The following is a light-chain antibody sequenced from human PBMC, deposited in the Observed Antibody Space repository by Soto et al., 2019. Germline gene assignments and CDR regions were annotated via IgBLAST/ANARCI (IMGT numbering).Light chain of an antibody. Sequence: EIVLTQSPGTLSLSPGERATLSCRASQSVSSSYLAWYQQKPGQAPRLLIYCTYSRATGIPDWFSGSGSGTAFTLTISSLEPEDLAVYYCQQYGSSPITFGPGTKVDIK. CDR3: QQYGSSPIT. CDR1: QSVSSSY. V-gene: IGKV3-20*01. CDR2: CTY. J-gene: IGKJ3*01.